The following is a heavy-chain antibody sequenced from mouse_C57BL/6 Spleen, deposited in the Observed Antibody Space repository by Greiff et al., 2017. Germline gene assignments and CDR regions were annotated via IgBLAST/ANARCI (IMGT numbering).Heavy chain of an antibody. CDR3: ARERDGYYFDY. Sequence: EVKVVESGGGLVKPGGSLKLSCAASGFTFSSYAMSWVRQTPEKRLEWVATISDGGSYTYYPDNVKGRFTISRDNAKNNLYLQMSHLKSEDTAMYYCARERDGYYFDYWGQGTTLTVSS. D-gene: IGHD2-3*01. J-gene: IGHJ2*01. CDR1: GFTFSSYA. CDR2: ISDGGSYT. V-gene: IGHV5-4*01.